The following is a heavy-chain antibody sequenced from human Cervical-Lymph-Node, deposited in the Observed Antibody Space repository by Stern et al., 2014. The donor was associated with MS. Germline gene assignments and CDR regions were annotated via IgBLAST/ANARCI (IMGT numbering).Heavy chain of an antibody. J-gene: IGHJ4*02. D-gene: IGHD2-8*01. CDR1: GFTFSSYG. CDR3: ARDYEDTSMLFDH. CDR2: ITYDGKHK. Sequence: LVESGGAVVQPGWSLRLSCAASGFTFSSYGMHWVRPAPGKGLAWVEVITYDGKHKYYAASVKGRFTISRDNSKNTLHLQMNSVTPDDTAIYYCARDYEDTSMLFDHWGQGTLVTVSS. V-gene: IGHV3-30*03.